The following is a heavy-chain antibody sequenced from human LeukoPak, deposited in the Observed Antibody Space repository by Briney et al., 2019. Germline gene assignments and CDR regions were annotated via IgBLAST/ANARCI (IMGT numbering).Heavy chain of an antibody. V-gene: IGHV3-74*01. D-gene: IGHD6-13*01. CDR1: GFTFRSYW. J-gene: IGHJ6*03. CDR3: ARGSSSWLLDYYYMDV. Sequence: GGSLRLSCAASGFTFRSYWMYWVRQAPGKGLVWVSRINTDGSSTNYADSVKGRFTISRDTAKNTVYLQMNSLRAEDTAVYYCARGSSSWLLDYYYMDVWGKGTTVTVSS. CDR2: INTDGSST.